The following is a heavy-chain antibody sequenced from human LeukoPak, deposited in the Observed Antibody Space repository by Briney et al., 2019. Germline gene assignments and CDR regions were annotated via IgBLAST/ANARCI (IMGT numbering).Heavy chain of an antibody. CDR3: AREKWDSRDYFDY. CDR2: IYTSGST. CDR1: GGSISRYY. J-gene: IGHJ4*02. Sequence: SETLSLTCTVSGGSISRYYWSWIRQPAGKGLEWIGRIYTSGSTNYNPSLKSRVTMSVDTSKNQFSLKLSSVTAADTAVYYCAREKWDSRDYFDYWGQGTLVTVSS. D-gene: IGHD1-26*01. V-gene: IGHV4-4*07.